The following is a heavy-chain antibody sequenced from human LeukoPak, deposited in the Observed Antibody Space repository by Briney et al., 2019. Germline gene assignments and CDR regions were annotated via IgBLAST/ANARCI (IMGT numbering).Heavy chain of an antibody. V-gene: IGHV4-34*01. Sequence: SETLSLTCAVYGGSFSGYYWSWIRQPPGKGLEWIGEINHSGSTNYNPSLKSRVTISVDTSKNQFSLKLSSVTAADTAVYYCARLGARWRERYMDVWGKGTTVTVSS. CDR3: ARLGARWRERYMDV. CDR2: INHSGST. J-gene: IGHJ6*03. CDR1: GGSFSGYY. D-gene: IGHD5-24*01.